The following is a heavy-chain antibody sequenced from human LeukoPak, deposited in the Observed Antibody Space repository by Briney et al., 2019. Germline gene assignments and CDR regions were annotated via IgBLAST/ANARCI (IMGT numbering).Heavy chain of an antibody. J-gene: IGHJ4*02. V-gene: IGHV3-48*02. D-gene: IGHD2/OR15-2a*01. Sequence: GGSLRLSCAASGVTFNTYDMNWVRQAPGRGLEWVSYISSNSGITNYADSVKGRFTISRDNAKKSLYLQMNSLRDEDTAVYYCARILNYWGQGTLVTVSS. CDR3: ARILNY. CDR1: GVTFNTYD. CDR2: ISSNSGIT.